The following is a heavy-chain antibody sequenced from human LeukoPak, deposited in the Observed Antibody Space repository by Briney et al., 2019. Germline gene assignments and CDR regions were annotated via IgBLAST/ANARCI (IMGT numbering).Heavy chain of an antibody. CDR3: ARTHSGYDKTPWEFDY. CDR1: GGSISSYY. Sequence: SETLSLTCTVSGGSISSYYWSWIRQPPGKGLEWIGYIYYSGSTNCNPSLKSRVTISVDTSKNQFSLKLSSVTAADTAVYYCARTHSGYDKTPWEFDYWGQGTLVTVSS. CDR2: IYYSGST. D-gene: IGHD5-12*01. V-gene: IGHV4-59*01. J-gene: IGHJ4*02.